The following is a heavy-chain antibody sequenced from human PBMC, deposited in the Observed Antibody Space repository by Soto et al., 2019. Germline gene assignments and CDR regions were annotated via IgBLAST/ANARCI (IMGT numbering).Heavy chain of an antibody. Sequence: ASVKVSCKASGYTFTGYFMHWVRQAPGQGLEWMGWINPNSGDTNCPQKFQGWVTMTRDTSINTAYMEVSRLSSDDTAVYYCAREVAGGMDVWGQGTTVTVSS. CDR2: INPNSGDT. CDR3: AREVAGGMDV. CDR1: GYTFTGYF. V-gene: IGHV1-2*04. J-gene: IGHJ6*02.